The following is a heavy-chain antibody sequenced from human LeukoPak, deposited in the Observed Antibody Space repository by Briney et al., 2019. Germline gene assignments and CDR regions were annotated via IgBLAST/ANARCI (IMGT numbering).Heavy chain of an antibody. D-gene: IGHD3-22*01. CDR3: ARLVYDSRGYYFDY. Sequence: SETLSLTCTVSGGSMSSYYWIWIRQPPGRGLEWIGYIYYSGSTYSNPSLKSRVTISVDTSKNQFSLKLSSVTAADTAVYHCARLVYDSRGYYFDYWGQGTLVTVSS. V-gene: IGHV4-59*01. CDR2: IYYSGST. CDR1: GGSMSSYY. J-gene: IGHJ4*02.